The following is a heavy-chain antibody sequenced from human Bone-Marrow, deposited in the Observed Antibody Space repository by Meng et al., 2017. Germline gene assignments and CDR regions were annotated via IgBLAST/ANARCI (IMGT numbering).Heavy chain of an antibody. Sequence: GESLKISCAASGFTFSSYEMNWVRQAPGKGLEWVSYISSSGSTIYYADSVKGRFTISRDNAKNSLYLQMNSLRAEDTAVYYCARVGYYDSSNYYAYFQHWGHGTLVTCYS. V-gene: IGHV3-48*03. D-gene: IGHD3-22*01. CDR2: ISSSGSTI. CDR1: GFTFSSYE. CDR3: ARVGYYDSSNYYAYFQH. J-gene: IGHJ1*01.